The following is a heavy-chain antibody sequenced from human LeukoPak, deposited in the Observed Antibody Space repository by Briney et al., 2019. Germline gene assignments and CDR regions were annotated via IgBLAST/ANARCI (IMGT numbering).Heavy chain of an antibody. CDR1: GGSISSYY. CDR2: IYYSGST. Sequence: SETLSLTCTVSGGSISSYYWSWIRQPPGKGLEWIGYIYYSGSTNYNPSLKSRVTISVDTSKNQFSLKLSSVTAADTAVYYCARDRYGDYPDAFDIWGQGTMDTVSS. V-gene: IGHV4-59*01. J-gene: IGHJ3*02. CDR3: ARDRYGDYPDAFDI. D-gene: IGHD4-17*01.